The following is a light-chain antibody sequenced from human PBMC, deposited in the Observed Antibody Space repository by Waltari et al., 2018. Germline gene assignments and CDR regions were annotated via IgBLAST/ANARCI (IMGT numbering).Light chain of an antibody. Sequence: ELVLTQSPGTLSLSPGERATLSCRASQSIGRYLACYQQKPDQAPRLLIYGASSRATGIPDRFSGSGSGTDFSLTISRLEPEDFAVYYCQNHERLPATFGQGTKVEIK. CDR1: QSIGRY. V-gene: IGKV3-20*01. J-gene: IGKJ1*01. CDR3: QNHERLPAT. CDR2: GAS.